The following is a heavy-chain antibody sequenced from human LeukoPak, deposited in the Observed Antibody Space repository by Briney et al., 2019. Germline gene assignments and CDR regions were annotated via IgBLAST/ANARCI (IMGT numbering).Heavy chain of an antibody. V-gene: IGHV4-34*01. CDR3: ARGGIQLWLRYGMDV. CDR2: INHSGST. D-gene: IGHD5-18*01. Sequence: SETLSLTCAVYGGSFSGYYWSWIRQPPGKGLEWIGEINHSGSTNYNPSLKSRVTISVDTSKNQFSLKLSSVTAADTAVYYCARGGIQLWLRYGMDVWGQGTTVTASS. J-gene: IGHJ6*02. CDR1: GGSFSGYY.